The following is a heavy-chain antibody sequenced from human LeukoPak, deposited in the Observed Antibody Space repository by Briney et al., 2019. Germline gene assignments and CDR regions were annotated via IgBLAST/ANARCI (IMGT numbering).Heavy chain of an antibody. V-gene: IGHV3-64D*06. D-gene: IGHD3-10*01. CDR1: GFTFSSYA. CDR3: ASHGGPDYFDY. CDR2: ISSNGGST. Sequence: GGSLRLSCSASGFTFSSYAMHWVRQAPGKGLEYVSAISSNGGSTYYADSVKGRFTISRDNSKNTLYLQMSSLRAEDAAVYYCASHGGPDYFDYWGQGTLVTVSS. J-gene: IGHJ4*02.